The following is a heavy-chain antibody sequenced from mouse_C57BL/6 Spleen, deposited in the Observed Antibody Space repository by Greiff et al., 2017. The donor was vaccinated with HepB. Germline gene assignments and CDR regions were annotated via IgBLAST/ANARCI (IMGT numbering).Heavy chain of an antibody. D-gene: IGHD2-3*01. CDR1: GFTFSSYA. CDR2: ISSGGDYI. CDR3: TRFGYYVSPHY. Sequence: EVKLVESGEGLVKPGGSLKLSCAASGFTFSSYAMSWVRQTPEKRLEWVAYISSGGDYIYYADNVKGRFTISRDNARNTLYLQMSSLKSEDTAMYYCTRFGYYVSPHYWGQGTTLTVSS. J-gene: IGHJ2*01. V-gene: IGHV5-9-1*02.